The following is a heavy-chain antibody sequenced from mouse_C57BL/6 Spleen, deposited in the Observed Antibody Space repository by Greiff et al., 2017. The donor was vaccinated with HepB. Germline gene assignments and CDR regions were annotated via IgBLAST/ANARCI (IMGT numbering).Heavy chain of an antibody. J-gene: IGHJ3*01. CDR2: IDPSDSYT. CDR3: ARAYGNSGAWFAY. D-gene: IGHD2-1*01. CDR1: GYTFTSYW. V-gene: IGHV1-69*01. Sequence: VQLQQPGAELVMPGASVKLSCKASGYTFTSYWMHWVKQRPGQGLEWIGEIDPSDSYTNYNQKFKGKSTLTVDKSSSTAYMQLSSLTSEDSAVYYCARAYGNSGAWFAYWGQGTLVTVSA.